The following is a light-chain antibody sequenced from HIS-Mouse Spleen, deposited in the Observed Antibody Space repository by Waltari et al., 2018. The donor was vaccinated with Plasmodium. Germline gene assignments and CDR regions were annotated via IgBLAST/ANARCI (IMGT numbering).Light chain of an antibody. CDR3: QSADSSGTYVV. Sequence: SYELTQPPSVSVSPGQTARITCSGDALPKPYAYWYQQKQGQAPVLVIYKDSERPSGIPERFSGSSSGTTVTLTISGVQAEDEADYYCQSADSSGTYVVFGGGTKLTVL. CDR1: ALPKPY. J-gene: IGLJ2*01. CDR2: KDS. V-gene: IGLV3-25*03.